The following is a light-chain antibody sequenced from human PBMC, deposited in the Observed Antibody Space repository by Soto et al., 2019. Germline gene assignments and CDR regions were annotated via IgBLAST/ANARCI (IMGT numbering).Light chain of an antibody. CDR3: SSYTCSIALYV. CDR2: DVS. Sequence: QSALTQPASVSGSPGQSITISCTGTSSDVGGYNSVSWYQQHPGKVPKLMIYDVSNRPSGVSNRFYGSKSGNTAYLTISGLTAEDEAAYYCSSYTCSIALYVFGTGTKLTVL. J-gene: IGLJ1*01. CDR1: SSDVGGYNS. V-gene: IGLV2-14*01.